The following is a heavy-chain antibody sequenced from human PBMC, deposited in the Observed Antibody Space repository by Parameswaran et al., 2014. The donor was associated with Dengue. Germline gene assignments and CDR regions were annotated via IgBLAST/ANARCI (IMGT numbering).Heavy chain of an antibody. CDR2: ISGSNSHT. Sequence: SLKISCAASGFTFSDYYMSWIRQAPGKGLEWVSYISGSNSHTNYADSVRGRFTISRDNAKNSVYLQMNSLKDEDTAVYYCARDREGQRLVRDYWGQGTLVTVSS. V-gene: IGHV3-11*06. CDR1: GFTFSDYY. CDR3: ARDREGQRLVRDY. J-gene: IGHJ4*02. D-gene: IGHD2-8*02.